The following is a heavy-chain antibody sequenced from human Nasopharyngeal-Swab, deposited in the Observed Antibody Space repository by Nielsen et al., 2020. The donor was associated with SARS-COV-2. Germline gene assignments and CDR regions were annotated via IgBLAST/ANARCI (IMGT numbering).Heavy chain of an antibody. J-gene: IGHJ4*02. CDR2: ISDVNTI. D-gene: IGHD3-9*01. CDR3: ARDLELLTNYYALDY. Sequence: GGSLRLSCEASGFIFNTYGMNWVRQAPGKGLEWISSISDVNTIFYADSVKGRFTISRDNAKNSLDLQMNSLRDEDTAVYYCARDLELLTNYYALDYWGQGTLVTVSS. CDR1: GFIFNTYG. V-gene: IGHV3-69-1*01.